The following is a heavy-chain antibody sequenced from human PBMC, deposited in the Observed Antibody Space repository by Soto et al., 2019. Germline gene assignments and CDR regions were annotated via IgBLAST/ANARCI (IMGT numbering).Heavy chain of an antibody. D-gene: IGHD3-22*01. Sequence: ASVKVSCKASGYTFTSYGISWVRQAPGQGLEWMGWISAYNGNTNYAQKLQGRVTMTTDTSTSTAYMELRSLRSDDTAVYYCARDLPKVRITMIDTRHDYWGQGTLVTVSS. V-gene: IGHV1-18*01. CDR2: ISAYNGNT. CDR1: GYTFTSYG. CDR3: ARDLPKVRITMIDTRHDY. J-gene: IGHJ4*02.